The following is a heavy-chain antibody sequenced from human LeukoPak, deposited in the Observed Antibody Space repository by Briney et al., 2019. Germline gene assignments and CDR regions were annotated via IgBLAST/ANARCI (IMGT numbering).Heavy chain of an antibody. CDR3: ARDLRLEVAGLIDY. Sequence: ASVKVSCKASGYTFTSYGISWVRQAPGQGLEWMGWISAYNSNTNYAQKLQGRVTMTTDTSTSTAYMELRSLRSDDTAVYYCARDLRLEVAGLIDYWGQGTLVTVSS. D-gene: IGHD6-19*01. CDR1: GYTFTSYG. V-gene: IGHV1-18*01. J-gene: IGHJ4*02. CDR2: ISAYNSNT.